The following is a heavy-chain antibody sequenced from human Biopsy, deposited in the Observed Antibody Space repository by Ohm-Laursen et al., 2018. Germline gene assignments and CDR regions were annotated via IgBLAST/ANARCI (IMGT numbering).Heavy chain of an antibody. D-gene: IGHD6-19*01. Sequence: SLRLSCAASGFGMYAMHWVRQPPGKGLEWLAVIAYDGSNKYYAESVKGRFTISRDRSRDTVHLQMNSLRYEDTALYYCAEDGGQWLGGAFDIWGHGTMVSVSS. CDR1: GFGMYA. CDR2: IAYDGSNK. CDR3: AEDGGQWLGGAFDI. V-gene: IGHV3-30*18. J-gene: IGHJ3*02.